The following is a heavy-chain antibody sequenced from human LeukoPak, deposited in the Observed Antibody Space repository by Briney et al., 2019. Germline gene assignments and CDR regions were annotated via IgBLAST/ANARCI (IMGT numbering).Heavy chain of an antibody. CDR3: AKDPYEYYFDY. CDR1: GYTLTGYY. J-gene: IGHJ4*02. Sequence: ASVKVSCKASGYTLTGYYMHSLRQAPGQGLEWMGWINPNSGDTNYAQKCQGRVTRTRDTSIRTADLELSRLTSDDTAVYYCAKDPYEYYFDYWGQGTLVTVSS. D-gene: IGHD5-12*01. CDR2: INPNSGDT. V-gene: IGHV1-2*02.